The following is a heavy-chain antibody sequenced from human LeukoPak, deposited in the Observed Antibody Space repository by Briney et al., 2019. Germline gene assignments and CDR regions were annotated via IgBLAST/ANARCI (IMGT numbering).Heavy chain of an antibody. CDR3: AREPRHCTSTSCLFDY. CDR1: GDSINSNHYY. D-gene: IGHD2-2*01. J-gene: IGHJ4*02. CDR2: IYYSGTT. Sequence: SETLSLTCSVSGDSINSNHYYWSWIRQPPGKGLEWVGYIYYSGTTYYNPSFKSRLIISLDTSKNQFSLKLSSVTAADTAVFYCAREPRHCTSTSCLFDYWGQGTLVTVSS. V-gene: IGHV4-30-4*01.